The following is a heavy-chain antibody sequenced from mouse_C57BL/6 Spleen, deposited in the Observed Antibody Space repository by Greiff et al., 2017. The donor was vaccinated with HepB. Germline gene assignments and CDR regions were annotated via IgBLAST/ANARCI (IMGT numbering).Heavy chain of an antibody. D-gene: IGHD2-3*01. V-gene: IGHV1-64*01. J-gene: IGHJ4*01. CDR2: IHPNSGST. CDR1: GYTFTSYW. CDR3: ARNPYLSSGAMDY. Sequence: QVQLQQPGAELVKPGASVKLSCKASGYTFTSYWMHWVKQRPGQGLEWIGMIHPNSGSTNYNEKFKSKATLTVDKSSSTAYMQLSSLTSEDSAVYDCARNPYLSSGAMDYWGQGTSVTVSS.